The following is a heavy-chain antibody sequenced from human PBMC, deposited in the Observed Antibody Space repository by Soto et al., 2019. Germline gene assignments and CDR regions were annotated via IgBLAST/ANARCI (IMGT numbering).Heavy chain of an antibody. V-gene: IGHV4-59*12. CDR3: ANYPDPYTIFGVVTPVRMK. J-gene: IGHJ4*02. CDR2: IYHSGST. Sequence: PSETLSLTCTVSDGSISDYYWSWIRQPPGKGLEWMGEIYHSGSTNYNPSLKSRVTISVDKSKNQFSLKLSSVTAADTAVYYCANYPDPYTIFGVVTPVRMKWGQGTLVTVSS. CDR1: DGSISDYY. D-gene: IGHD3-3*01.